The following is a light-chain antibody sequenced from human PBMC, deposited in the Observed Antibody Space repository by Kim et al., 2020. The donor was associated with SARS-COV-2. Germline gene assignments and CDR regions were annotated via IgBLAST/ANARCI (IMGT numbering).Light chain of an antibody. CDR3: QQYNNYPLT. CDR2: KAS. V-gene: IGKV1-5*03. Sequence: DIQMTQSPSTLSVSVGDRVTITCRASQSINSWLAWYQQKPGKAPKLLVYKASNLESGVPSRFSGSGSGTEFTLTIRSLQPDDFATYYCQQYNNYPLTFGQGTKLEI. CDR1: QSINSW. J-gene: IGKJ2*01.